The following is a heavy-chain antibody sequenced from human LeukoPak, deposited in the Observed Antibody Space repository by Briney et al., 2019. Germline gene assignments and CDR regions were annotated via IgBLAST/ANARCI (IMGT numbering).Heavy chain of an antibody. J-gene: IGHJ4*02. CDR3: ASNFYASSGYYLDDFYFDF. V-gene: IGHV4-39*07. Sequence: PSETLSLTCTVSGASIISDTYYWGWIRQPPGKGLEWIGSIYYSGSTYYSPSLKSRVTMSVDTSTNQFSLKLISVTAADTALYYCASNFYASSGYYLDDFYFDFWGQGTLVTVSS. D-gene: IGHD3-22*01. CDR2: IYYSGST. CDR1: GASIISDTYY.